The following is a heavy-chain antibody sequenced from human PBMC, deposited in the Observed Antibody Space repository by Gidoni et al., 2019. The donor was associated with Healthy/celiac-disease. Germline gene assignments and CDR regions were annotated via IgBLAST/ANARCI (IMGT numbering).Heavy chain of an antibody. CDR1: GSTFVDYA. Sequence: EVQLVESGGGLVQPGRSLRLSCAASGSTFVDYAMHWVRQSPGKGLEWVSGISWNSGSIGYADSVKGRFTISRDNAKNSLYLQMNSLRAEDTALYYCAKGDTFTAIGSYSSGPGGGWGQGTLVTVSS. J-gene: IGHJ4*02. CDR3: AKGDTFTAIGSYSSGPGGG. V-gene: IGHV3-9*01. D-gene: IGHD6-19*01. CDR2: ISWNSGSI.